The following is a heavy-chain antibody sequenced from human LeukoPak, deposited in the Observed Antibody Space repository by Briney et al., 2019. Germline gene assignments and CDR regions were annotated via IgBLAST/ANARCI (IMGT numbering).Heavy chain of an antibody. V-gene: IGHV5-51*01. D-gene: IGHD4-17*01. CDR1: GYIFTSYW. CDR2: IYPGDSDT. J-gene: IGHJ4*02. CDR3: ARDYGDLDTYYFDY. Sequence: GESLQISCEGSGYIFTSYWIGWGRQLPGKGLEWMGIIYPGDSDTRYSPSFQGQVTISADKSISTAYLQWSSLKASDTAMYYCARDYGDLDTYYFDYWGQGTLVTVSS.